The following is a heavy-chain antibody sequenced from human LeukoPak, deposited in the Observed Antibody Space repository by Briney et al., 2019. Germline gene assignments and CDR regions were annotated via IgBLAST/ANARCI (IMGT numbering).Heavy chain of an antibody. CDR1: GFTFSSYA. Sequence: PGGSLRLSCAASGFTFSSYAMSWAPQAPGKGLEWVSAISGSGGSTYYADSVKGRFTISVDNSKNTLYLQMNSLRAEDTAVYYCAKDGEGAVASPTHQFDYWGQGTLVTVSS. CDR2: ISGSGGST. V-gene: IGHV3-23*01. D-gene: IGHD6-19*01. CDR3: AKDGEGAVASPTHQFDY. J-gene: IGHJ4*02.